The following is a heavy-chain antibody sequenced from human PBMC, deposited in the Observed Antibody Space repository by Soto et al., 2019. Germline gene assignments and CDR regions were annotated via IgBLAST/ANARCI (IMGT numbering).Heavy chain of an antibody. Sequence: QVQVQQRGAGLLKPSETLSLTCAVYGGPFSGYFWSWVRQPPGKGLEWIGEINHSGTTNYNPSLKSRVTISVDTSKNQFSLNLTSVTAADAAVYYWATASSYWGQGTLVTVSS. V-gene: IGHV4-34*01. CDR1: GGPFSGYF. CDR2: INHSGTT. D-gene: IGHD6-6*01. J-gene: IGHJ4*02. CDR3: ATASSY.